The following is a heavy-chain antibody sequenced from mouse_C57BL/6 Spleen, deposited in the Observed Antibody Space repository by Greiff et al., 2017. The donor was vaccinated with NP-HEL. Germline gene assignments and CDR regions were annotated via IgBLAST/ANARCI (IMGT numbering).Heavy chain of an antibody. D-gene: IGHD2-4*01. CDR3: ARVGDYDDGRYAMDY. J-gene: IGHJ4*01. CDR1: GYTFTDYY. V-gene: IGHV1-26*01. CDR2: INPNNGGT. Sequence: VQLQQSGPELVKPGASVKISCKASGYTFTDYYMNWVKQSHGKSLEWIGDINPNNGGTSYNQKFKGKATLTVDKSSSTAYMELRSLTSEDSAVYYCARVGDYDDGRYAMDYWGQGTSVTVSS.